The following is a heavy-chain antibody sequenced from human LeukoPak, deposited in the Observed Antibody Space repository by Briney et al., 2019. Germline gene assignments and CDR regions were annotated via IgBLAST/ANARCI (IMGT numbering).Heavy chain of an antibody. V-gene: IGHV4-59*12. CDR2: IYHSGST. D-gene: IGHD4-17*01. J-gene: IGHJ4*02. Sequence: PSETLSLTCTVSGGSISSYYWSWIRQPPGKGLEWIGYIYHSGSTYYNPSLKSRVTISVDRSKNQFSLKLSSVTAADTAVYYCARDRPGDYGLDYWGQGTLVTVSS. CDR1: GGSISSYY. CDR3: ARDRPGDYGLDY.